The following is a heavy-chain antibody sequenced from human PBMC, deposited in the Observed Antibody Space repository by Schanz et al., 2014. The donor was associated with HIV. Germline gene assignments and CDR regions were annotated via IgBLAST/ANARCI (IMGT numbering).Heavy chain of an antibody. CDR2: SKNKANGYIT. D-gene: IGHD2-15*01. J-gene: IGHJ6*02. V-gene: IGHV3-72*01. Sequence: EVQLVESGGGLVEPGGSLRLSCEASGFSFSSFSMNWVRQAPGKGLEWVGRSKNKANGYITEYTASVKGRFTISRDDSRNSLYLQMNSLKTEDTAVYYCARTHYSVVSSRAMDVWGQGTTVTVS. CDR1: GFSFSSFS. CDR3: ARTHYSVVSSRAMDV.